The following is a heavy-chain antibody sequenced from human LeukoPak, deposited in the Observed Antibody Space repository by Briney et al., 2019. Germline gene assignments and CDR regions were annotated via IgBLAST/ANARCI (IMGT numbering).Heavy chain of an antibody. D-gene: IGHD3-22*01. V-gene: IGHV5-51*01. CDR2: IYPGDSDT. CDR1: VHSFTSYW. Sequence: GESLKISCKGSVHSFTSYWIGWVRQMPGKGLEWMGIIYPGDSDTRYSPSFQGQVTISADKSISTAYLQWSSLKASDTAMYYCARLSYYYDSSGYTGDYWGQGTLVTVSS. CDR3: ARLSYYYDSSGYTGDY. J-gene: IGHJ4*02.